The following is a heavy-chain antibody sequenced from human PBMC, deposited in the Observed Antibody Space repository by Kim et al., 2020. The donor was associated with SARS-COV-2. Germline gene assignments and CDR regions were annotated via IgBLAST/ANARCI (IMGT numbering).Heavy chain of an antibody. CDR2: IYYSGST. CDR1: GGSSSSSSYY. V-gene: IGHV4-39*01. J-gene: IGHJ4*02. CDR3: ARHNTIFGVVIIYFDY. D-gene: IGHD3-3*01. Sequence: SETLSLTCTVSGGSSSSSSYYWGWIRQPPGKGLEWIGSIYYSGSTYYNPSLKSRVTIAVDTSKNQFSLKLSSVTAADTAVYYCARHNTIFGVVIIYFDYWGQGTLVTVSS.